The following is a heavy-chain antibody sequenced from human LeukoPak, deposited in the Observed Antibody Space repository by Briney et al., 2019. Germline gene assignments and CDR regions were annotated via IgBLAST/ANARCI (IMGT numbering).Heavy chain of an antibody. J-gene: IGHJ5*02. CDR1: GGTCSSYA. D-gene: IGHD2-2*01. V-gene: IGHV1-69*05. Sequence: SVKVSCKASGGTCSSYAISWVRQAPGQGLEWMGGIIPIFGTANYAQKFQGRVTITTDESTSTAYMELSSLRSEDTAVYYWARDKDCSSTSCSGMFDPWGQGTLVTVSS. CDR2: IIPIFGTA. CDR3: ARDKDCSSTSCSGMFDP.